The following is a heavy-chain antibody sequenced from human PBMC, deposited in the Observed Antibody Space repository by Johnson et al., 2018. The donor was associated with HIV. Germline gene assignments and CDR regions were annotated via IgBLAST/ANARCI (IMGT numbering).Heavy chain of an antibody. J-gene: IGHJ3*02. CDR3: VQGVPNPAGAFDI. CDR2: IWYDGSEK. CDR1: GFNFSNYG. D-gene: IGHD6-19*01. Sequence: QEQLVESGGGVVQPGRSLRLSCAASGFNFSNYGMYWVRQAPGKGLEWVAVIWYDGSEKYYVDSVKGRFTISRDNAKNSLYLQMNSLRPEDTAVYYCVQGVPNPAGAFDIWGRGTMVTVSS. V-gene: IGHV3-33*03.